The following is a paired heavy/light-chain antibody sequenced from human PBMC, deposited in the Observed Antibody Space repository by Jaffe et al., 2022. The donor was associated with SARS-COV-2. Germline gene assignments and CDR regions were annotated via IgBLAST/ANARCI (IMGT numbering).Light chain of an antibody. CDR1: QSISSY. CDR2: SAS. CDR3: QQSYSTPRT. J-gene: IGKJ1*01. V-gene: IGKV1-39*01. Sequence: DIQMTQSPSSLSASAGDRVTITCRASQSISSYVNWYQQKPGKAPKLLIYSASNLQNGVPSRFSGSGSGTDFTLTISSLQPEDFATYYCQQSYSTPRTFGQGTRVEIK.
Heavy chain of an antibody. J-gene: IGHJ5*02. Sequence: EEQLLESGGNLVQPGGSLRLSCAASGFTFSRSAMSWVRQTPGKGLEWVSTISDSGGLTYYADSVKGRFTISRDNSKNTLYLEMSSLRAEDTAVYYCANCKYGSSVRHPLPNWFDPWGQGTLVTVSS. D-gene: IGHD6-13*01. CDR3: ANCKYGSSVRHPLPNWFDP. V-gene: IGHV3-23*01. CDR1: GFTFSRSA. CDR2: ISDSGGLT.